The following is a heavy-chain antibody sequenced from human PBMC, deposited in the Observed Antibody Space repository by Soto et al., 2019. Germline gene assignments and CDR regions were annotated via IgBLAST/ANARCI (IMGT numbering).Heavy chain of an antibody. Sequence: GGSLRLSCAGSGFTFSDYYMGWIRQAPGQGLEWVSYMSSSGVTVFYADSVKGRFTISRDNAKNSLYLQMYSLRAEDSAVYHCARNTISAAGADYYGLDVWGQGTTVTVSS. V-gene: IGHV3-11*01. D-gene: IGHD6-13*01. J-gene: IGHJ6*02. CDR3: ARNTISAAGADYYGLDV. CDR2: MSSSGVTV. CDR1: GFTFSDYY.